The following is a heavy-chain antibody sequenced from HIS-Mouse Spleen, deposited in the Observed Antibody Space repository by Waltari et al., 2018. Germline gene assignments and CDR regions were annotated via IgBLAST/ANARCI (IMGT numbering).Heavy chain of an antibody. V-gene: IGHV4-59*08. J-gene: IGHJ4*02. Sequence: QVQLQESGPGLVKPSETLSLTCTVPGGSISSYYWRWIRQPPGKGLEWIGYIYYSGSTNYNPSLKSRVTISVDTSKNQFSLKLSSVTAADTAVYYCARGGLLAATYYFDYWGQGTLVTVSS. CDR2: IYYSGST. D-gene: IGHD2-15*01. CDR1: GGSISSYY. CDR3: ARGGLLAATYYFDY.